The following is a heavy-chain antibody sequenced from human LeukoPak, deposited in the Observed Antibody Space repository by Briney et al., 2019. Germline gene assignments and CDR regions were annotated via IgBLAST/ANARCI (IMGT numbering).Heavy chain of an antibody. Sequence: SETLSLTCTVSGGSICGGSYYWSWIRQPAGKGLEWIGRIYTSGSTNYNPSLKSRVTISVDTSKNQFSLKLSSVTAADTAVYYCARDHNYDFWSGYYYNWFDPWGQGTLVTVSS. CDR3: ARDHNYDFWSGYYYNWFDP. CDR1: GGSICGGSYY. D-gene: IGHD3-3*01. V-gene: IGHV4-61*02. J-gene: IGHJ5*02. CDR2: IYTSGST.